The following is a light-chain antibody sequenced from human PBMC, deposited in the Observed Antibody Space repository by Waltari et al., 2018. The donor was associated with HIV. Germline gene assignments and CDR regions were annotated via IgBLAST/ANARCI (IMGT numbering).Light chain of an antibody. CDR1: SSDVGCYHY. CDR3: CLYAASYAYV. CDR2: DVN. V-gene: IGLV2-11*01. Sequence: QSALTQPRSVSGSPGQTVTISCTGTSSDVGCYHYLSWYQKHPGKAPKLVIYDVNKRPARIPVRFAGSKSANTASLTISGLQSEDEADYYFCLYAASYAYVYETEPKVTVL. J-gene: IGLJ1*01.